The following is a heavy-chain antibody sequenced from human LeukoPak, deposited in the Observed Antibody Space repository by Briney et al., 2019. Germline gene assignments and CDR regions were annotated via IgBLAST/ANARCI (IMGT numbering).Heavy chain of an antibody. V-gene: IGHV1-69*06. D-gene: IGHD2-2*01. CDR3: ARFVLGYDPNAFDI. J-gene: IGHJ3*02. CDR2: IIPLFGTA. CDR1: GGTFSNFA. Sequence: GASVKVSCKASGGTFSNFAISWVRQAPGQGLEWMGGIIPLFGTANYGQKSQGRVTITADKSTSTAYMELSSLRSEDTAVYYCARFVLGYDPNAFDIWGQGTMVTVSP.